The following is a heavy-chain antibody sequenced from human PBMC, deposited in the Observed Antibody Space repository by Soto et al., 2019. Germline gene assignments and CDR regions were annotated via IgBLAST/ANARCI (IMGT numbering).Heavy chain of an antibody. Sequence: QVQLQESDPGLVKPSGTLSLTCAVTRGSTSSSNWWSWVRQPPGKGLKSIGEIYHSGITDNNPSRRSLVTVAADKSKGRFSRKLSSVTAADTAVYYCARDPHESSDASDIWGQGTMVTVSS. CDR3: ARDPHESSDASDI. V-gene: IGHV4-4*02. CDR1: RGSTSSSNW. CDR2: IYHSGIT. J-gene: IGHJ3*02.